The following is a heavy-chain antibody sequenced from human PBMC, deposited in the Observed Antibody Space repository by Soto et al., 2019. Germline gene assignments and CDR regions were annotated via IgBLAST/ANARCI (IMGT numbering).Heavy chain of an antibody. Sequence: QVQLVQSGAEVKKPGASVKVSCKASGYTFTSYAMHWVRQAPGQRLEWMGWINAGNGNTKYSQKFQGRVTITRDTSASTAYMGLSSLRSEDTAVYYCARTALTPPSGVDYWGQGTLVTVSS. CDR2: INAGNGNT. CDR3: ARTALTPPSGVDY. CDR1: GYTFTSYA. D-gene: IGHD3-10*01. V-gene: IGHV1-3*01. J-gene: IGHJ4*02.